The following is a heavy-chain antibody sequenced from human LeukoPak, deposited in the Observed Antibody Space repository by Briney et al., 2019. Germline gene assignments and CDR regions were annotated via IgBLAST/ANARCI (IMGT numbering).Heavy chain of an antibody. CDR3: ARRSAYYYDSSGYYLDY. D-gene: IGHD3-22*01. V-gene: IGHV5-51*01. CDR1: GYSFANYW. CDR2: IHPGDSDA. Sequence: GESLKISCKGSGYSFANYWIAWVRQMPGKGLEWMGIIHPGDSDARYSPSFEGQVSFSADKSISAAYLQWSSLKASDTAMYYCARRSAYYYDSSGYYLDYWGQGTLVTVSS. J-gene: IGHJ4*02.